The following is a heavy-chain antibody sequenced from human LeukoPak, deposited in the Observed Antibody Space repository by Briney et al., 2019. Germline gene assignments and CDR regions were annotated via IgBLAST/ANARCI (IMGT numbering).Heavy chain of an antibody. Sequence: SETLSLTCAVYGGSFSGYYWSWIRQPPGKGLEWIGEINHSGSTNYNPSLKSRVTISVDTSKNQFSLKLSSVTAADTAVYYCARGDFSVAAFRRVYFDYWGQGTLVTVSS. D-gene: IGHD2-15*01. CDR1: GGSFSGYY. CDR3: ARGDFSVAAFRRVYFDY. CDR2: INHSGST. V-gene: IGHV4-34*01. J-gene: IGHJ4*02.